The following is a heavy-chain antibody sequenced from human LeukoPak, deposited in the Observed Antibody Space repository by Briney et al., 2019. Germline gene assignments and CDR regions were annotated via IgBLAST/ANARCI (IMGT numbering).Heavy chain of an antibody. V-gene: IGHV3-11*04. J-gene: IGHJ6*02. CDR1: GFTFSDYY. CDR2: ISSSGSTL. Sequence: GGSLRLSCAASGFTFSDYYMSWIRQAPGKGQEGVSYISSSGSTLYYADSVKGRFTISRDDAKNSLYLQMNSLRAEDTAVYYCASPYYYYGMDVWGQGTPVTVSS. CDR3: ASPYYYYGMDV.